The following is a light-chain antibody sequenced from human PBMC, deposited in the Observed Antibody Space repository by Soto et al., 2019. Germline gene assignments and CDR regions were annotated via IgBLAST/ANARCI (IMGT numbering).Light chain of an antibody. CDR3: QHYSSSPPAIT. V-gene: IGKV3-20*01. CDR1: QSVSGSY. Sequence: NVLTQSPGTLSLSPGEGAALSCRASQSVSGSYLAWYQQKPGQAPRLLIYGASSRATGIPDRFSGGGSGSDFTLTISRLEPEDFAVYYCQHYSSSPPAITFGQGTRLEI. CDR2: GAS. J-gene: IGKJ5*01.